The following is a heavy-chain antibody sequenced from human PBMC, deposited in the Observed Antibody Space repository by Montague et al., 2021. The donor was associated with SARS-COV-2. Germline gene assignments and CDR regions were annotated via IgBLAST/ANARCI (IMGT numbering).Heavy chain of an antibody. J-gene: IGHJ4*02. V-gene: IGHV4-34*01. CDR2: VNTSGNA. D-gene: IGHD3-10*01. CDR3: ARARGSHYISSLDS. CDR1: SSSFLPYY. Sequence: SETLSLTCAVNSSSFLPYYWNWIWHPQGPGLEWIGIVNTSGNAFYYSSLNSRVTLSVSTSTSMFPLSLTSVTAADAAVYYCARARGSHYISSLDSWGQGTLVIVSS.